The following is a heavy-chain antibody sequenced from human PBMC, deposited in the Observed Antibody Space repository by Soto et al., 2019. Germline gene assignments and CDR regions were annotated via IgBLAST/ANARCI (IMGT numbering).Heavy chain of an antibody. V-gene: IGHV4-30-4*01. CDR3: ARDSFNYYYGMDV. CDR1: GGSISSHDYH. Sequence: SETLSLTCTVSGGSISSHDYHWSWIRQPPGKGLEWIGYIYYDGVTYYNPSLKSRLTMSLDMSKNQFSLKLTSVTAADTAVYYCARDSFNYYYGMDVWGQGTPVTVSS. CDR2: IYYDGVT. J-gene: IGHJ6*02.